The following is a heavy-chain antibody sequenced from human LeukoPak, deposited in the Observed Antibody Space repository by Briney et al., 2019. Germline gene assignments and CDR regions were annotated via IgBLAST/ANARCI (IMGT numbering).Heavy chain of an antibody. V-gene: IGHV3-30*02. CDR1: GFTFSSYG. CDR3: AKDATTVTTFYFDC. Sequence: PGGSLRLSCAASGFTFSSYGMHWVRQAPGKGLEWVAFIRYDGSNKYYADSVKGRFTISRDNSKNTLYLQMNSLRAEDTAVYYCAKDATTVTTFYFDCWGQGTLVTVSS. CDR2: IRYDGSNK. D-gene: IGHD4-17*01. J-gene: IGHJ4*02.